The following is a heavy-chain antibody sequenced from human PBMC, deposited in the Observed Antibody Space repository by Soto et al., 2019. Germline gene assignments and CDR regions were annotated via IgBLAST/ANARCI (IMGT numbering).Heavy chain of an antibody. CDR1: GYSFNIYC. J-gene: IGHJ5*02. D-gene: IGHD4-17*01. V-gene: IGHV5-51*01. CDR3: AGQKNDYGDLLGWFDP. Sequence: GESMEISREGSGYSFNIYCIGLVRRMPGKGLEWMGIIYPCDSDTRYSPSFHGQVTISADKSISTAYLQWSSLKASDTAMYYCAGQKNDYGDLLGWFDPWGQGTLGT. CDR2: IYPCDSDT.